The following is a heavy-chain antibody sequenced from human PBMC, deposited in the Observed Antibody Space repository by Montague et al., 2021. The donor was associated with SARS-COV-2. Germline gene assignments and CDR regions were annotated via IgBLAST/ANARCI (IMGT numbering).Heavy chain of an antibody. CDR3: ARAIRGYSYDEAIDI. J-gene: IGHJ3*02. V-gene: IGHV4-39*01. CDR2: IVYSAST. D-gene: IGHD5-18*01. CDR1: GGSISSSSYY. Sequence: SETLSLTCTVSGGSISSSSYYWGWIRQPPGKGLEWMRNIVYSASTYYNPSIKSPVTISVDTSKNPLSLKPSSVTAAEAAVYYCARAIRGYSYDEAIDIWGQGTMVTVSS.